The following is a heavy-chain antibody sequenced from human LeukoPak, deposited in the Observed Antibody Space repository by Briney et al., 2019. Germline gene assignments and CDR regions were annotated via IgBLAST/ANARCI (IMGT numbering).Heavy chain of an antibody. CDR2: INPGDSDT. CDR3: ARQPGAGWFDP. D-gene: IGHD3-10*01. J-gene: IGHJ5*02. Sequence: GESLQISCQASGYSFTSSWIGWARQMPGKGLEWMAIINPGDSDTGYSPSFQGQVTISADKSISTVYLQWGSLKASDTAMYYCARQPGAGWFDPWGQGTLVTVSS. CDR1: GYSFTSSW. V-gene: IGHV5-51*01.